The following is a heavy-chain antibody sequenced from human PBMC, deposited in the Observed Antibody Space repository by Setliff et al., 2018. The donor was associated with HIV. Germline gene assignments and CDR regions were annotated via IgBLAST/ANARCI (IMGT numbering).Heavy chain of an antibody. CDR3: ATPGVGAGAFGI. D-gene: IGHD3-10*01. CDR1: GYSFTFYG. J-gene: IGHJ3*02. Sequence: GASVKVSCKASGYSFTFYGLHWVRQAPGQGLEWMGWVSVYNGNTKYAENFQDRLTLTTDASTGTGFMELRGLRSDDTAVYYCATPGVGAGAFGIWGRGTMVTVSS. CDR2: VSVYNGNT. V-gene: IGHV1-18*04.